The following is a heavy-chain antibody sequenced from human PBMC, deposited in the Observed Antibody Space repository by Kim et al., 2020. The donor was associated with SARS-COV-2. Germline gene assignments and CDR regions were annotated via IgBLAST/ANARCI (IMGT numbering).Heavy chain of an antibody. Sequence: GGSLRLSCEASGFTFSDYGMHWVRQAPGKGLEWLTVIWYDGTKEYYADSVKGRFTISRDNSKNTLYLQMNRLRAEDTAVYYCARDTSSWYTLNGMDVWGQGTTVTVSS. J-gene: IGHJ6*02. CDR3: ARDTSSWYTLNGMDV. D-gene: IGHD6-13*01. CDR2: IWYDGTKE. V-gene: IGHV3-33*01. CDR1: GFTFSDYG.